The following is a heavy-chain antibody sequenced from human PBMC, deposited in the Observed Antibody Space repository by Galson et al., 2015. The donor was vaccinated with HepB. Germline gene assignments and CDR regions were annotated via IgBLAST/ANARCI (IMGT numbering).Heavy chain of an antibody. CDR1: GVRFSDHF. Sequence: SLRLSCAASGVRFSDHFMAWIRQAPGKGLECAAYIRSSGSTMYHADSVKGRFAISRDNDKKSLYLQMNSLRVEDTALYYCASFQLGGNYHISWGQGTLVTVSS. CDR2: IRSSGSTM. J-gene: IGHJ4*02. CDR3: ASFQLGGNYHIS. V-gene: IGHV3-11*01. D-gene: IGHD1-7*01.